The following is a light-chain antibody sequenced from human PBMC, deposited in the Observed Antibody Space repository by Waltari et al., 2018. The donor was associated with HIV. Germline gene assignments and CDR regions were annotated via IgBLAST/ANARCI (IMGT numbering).Light chain of an antibody. CDR2: EVS. CDR3: CSYAGKSNTFLI. J-gene: IGLJ2*01. Sequence: QSALTQPASVSGSPGQSITISCTGTSNDVGSYNFVSWYQQHPGKAPRLIIYEVSKRASGVSNRFSGSKSGNTASLTISGLQAEDEAEYSCCSYAGKSNTFLIFGGGTKLTVL. CDR1: SNDVGSYNF. V-gene: IGLV2-23*02.